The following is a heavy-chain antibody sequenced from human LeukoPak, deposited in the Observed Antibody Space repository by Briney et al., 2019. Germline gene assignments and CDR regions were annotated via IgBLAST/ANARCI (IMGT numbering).Heavy chain of an antibody. V-gene: IGHV3-74*01. CDR2: ISSDGSIT. J-gene: IGHJ3*02. CDR1: GFTFSTYW. CDR3: AKTYYYDSSGAGDDAFDI. Sequence: GGSLRLSCAASGFTFSTYWMHWVRQAPGKGLVWVSRISSDGSITGYADSVKGRFTISRDNSKNTLYLQMNSLRAEDTAVYYCAKTYYYDSSGAGDDAFDIWGQGTMVTVSS. D-gene: IGHD3-22*01.